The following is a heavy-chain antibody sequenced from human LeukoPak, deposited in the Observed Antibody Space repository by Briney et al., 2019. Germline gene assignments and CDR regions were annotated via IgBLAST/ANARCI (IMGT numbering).Heavy chain of an antibody. CDR1: GGSFSGYY. J-gene: IGHJ4*02. CDR3: ARGIYCSGGSCYSFYYFDY. V-gene: IGHV4-34*01. D-gene: IGHD2-15*01. Sequence: SETLSLTCAVYGGSFSGYYWSWIRQPPGKGLEWIGEINHSGSTNYNPSLKSRVTISVDMSKNQFSLKLSSVTTADTAVYYCARGIYCSGGSCYSFYYFDYWGQGTLVTVSS. CDR2: INHSGST.